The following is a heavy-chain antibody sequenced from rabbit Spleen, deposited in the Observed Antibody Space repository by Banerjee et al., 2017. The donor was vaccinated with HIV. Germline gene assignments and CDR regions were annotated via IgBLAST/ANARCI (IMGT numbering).Heavy chain of an antibody. CDR1: GFSFSDRDV. D-gene: IGHD4-1*01. V-gene: IGHV1S45*01. Sequence: QEQLVESGGGLVKPQGSLTLTCKASGFSFSDRDVMCWVRQAPGKGLEWIACTAGGRSSFTYYASWAKGRFTISKASSTTVTLQMTSLTAADTATYFCARDLAGVIGWNFNLWGPGTLVTVS. CDR2: TAGGRSSFT. J-gene: IGHJ4*01. CDR3: ARDLAGVIGWNFNL.